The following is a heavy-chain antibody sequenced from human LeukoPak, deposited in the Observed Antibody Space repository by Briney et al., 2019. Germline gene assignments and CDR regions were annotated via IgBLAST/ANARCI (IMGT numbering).Heavy chain of an antibody. CDR3: ARDPGIDYGDYRGRDYFYYYYMDV. CDR2: IIPIFGTA. D-gene: IGHD4-17*01. Sequence: SVKVSCKASGYTFNTYGITWVRQAPGQGLEWMGGIIPIFGTANYAQKFQGRVTITADESTSTAYMELSSLRSEDTAVYYCARDPGIDYGDYRGRDYFYYYYMDVWGKGTTVTISS. CDR1: GYTFNTYG. V-gene: IGHV1-69*13. J-gene: IGHJ6*03.